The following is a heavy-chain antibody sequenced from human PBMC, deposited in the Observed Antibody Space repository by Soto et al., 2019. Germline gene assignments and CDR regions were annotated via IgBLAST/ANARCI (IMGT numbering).Heavy chain of an antibody. D-gene: IGHD3-3*01. CDR3: ARSSGGNFGIILEGSNWFDP. V-gene: IGHV1-46*01. J-gene: IGHJ5*02. CDR2: INPHGGST. CDR1: GDTITSYY. Sequence: AAVKGSCKAPGDTITSYYLNWVRQAPGQGLEWRGVINPHGGSTKYAQKFQGRSAMTRDTSKNTVYMELSSLRSDDAAIYYCARSSGGNFGIILEGSNWFDPWGQGTLVTVSS.